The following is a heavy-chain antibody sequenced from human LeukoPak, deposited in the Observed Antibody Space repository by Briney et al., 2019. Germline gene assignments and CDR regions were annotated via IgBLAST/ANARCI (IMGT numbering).Heavy chain of an antibody. CDR3: AREMFQYYDSSGTLRD. J-gene: IGHJ4*02. V-gene: IGHV4-4*07. CDR2: IYTSGST. Sequence: SETLSLTCTVSGGSISSYYWGWIRQPAGKGLEWIGRIYTSGSTNYNPSLKSRVTMSVDTSKNQFSLKLSSVTAADTAVYYCAREMFQYYDSSGTLRDWGQGTLVTVSS. CDR1: GGSISSYY. D-gene: IGHD3-22*01.